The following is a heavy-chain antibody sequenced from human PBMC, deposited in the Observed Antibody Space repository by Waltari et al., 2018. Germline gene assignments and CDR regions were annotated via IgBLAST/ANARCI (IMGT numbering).Heavy chain of an antibody. CDR2: MSYGGAT. D-gene: IGHD5-12*01. V-gene: IGHV4-39*01. Sequence: GGIRQPPGQGLGGVGTMSYGGATYSIPSLRSRVTISRDTSKNQLSLKLGSVTAADTAVYYCATYIGASVGTAAFDVWGQGTMVPVSS. CDR3: ATYIGASVGTAAFDV. J-gene: IGHJ3*01.